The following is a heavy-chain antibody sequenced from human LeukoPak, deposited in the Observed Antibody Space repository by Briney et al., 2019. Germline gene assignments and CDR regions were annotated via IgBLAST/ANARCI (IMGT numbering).Heavy chain of an antibody. CDR2: IRSKAYGGTT. D-gene: IGHD1-26*01. J-gene: IGHJ4*02. CDR3: TRVGGVVGATADY. CDR1: GFTFSSYG. V-gene: IGHV3-49*04. Sequence: GGSLRLSCAASGFTFSSYGMRWVRQAPGKGLERVGFIRSKAYGGTTEYAASVKGRFTISRDGSKTIAYLQMNSLKTEDTAVYYCTRVGGVVGATADYWGQGTLVTVSS.